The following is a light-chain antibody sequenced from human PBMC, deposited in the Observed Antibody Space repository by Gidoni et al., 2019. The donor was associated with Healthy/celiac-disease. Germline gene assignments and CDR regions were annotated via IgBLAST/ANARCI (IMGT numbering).Light chain of an antibody. CDR3: QQRSNWPWT. CDR1: QSVSSY. J-gene: IGKJ1*01. CDR2: DAS. V-gene: IGKV3-11*01. Sequence: DIVLTQSPATLSLSPGESATLSCMASQSVSSYLAWYQQKPGQAPRLLIYDASNRATGIPARFSGSGSGTDFTLTISSLEPEDFAVYYCQQRSNWPWTFGQGTKVEIK.